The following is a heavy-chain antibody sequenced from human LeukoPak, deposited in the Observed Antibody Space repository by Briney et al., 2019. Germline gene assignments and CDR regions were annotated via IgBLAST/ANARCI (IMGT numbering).Heavy chain of an antibody. CDR2: IHSDGSST. Sequence: GGSLRLSCAASGFTFSSTWMHWFRQAPGKGPVWVSRIHSDGSSTIYADSVKGRFTISRDNARNTLYLQMNSLRAEDTAVYYCVRDRYYVPDYWGQGALVTVSS. J-gene: IGHJ4*02. CDR3: VRDRYYVPDY. V-gene: IGHV3-74*01. CDR1: GFTFSSTW. D-gene: IGHD3-16*01.